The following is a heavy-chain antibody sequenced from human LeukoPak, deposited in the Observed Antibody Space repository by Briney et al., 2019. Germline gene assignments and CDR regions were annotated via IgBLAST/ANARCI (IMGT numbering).Heavy chain of an antibody. CDR1: GFTFSSYW. CDR3: ARDLSMYNWNYGDYFDY. V-gene: IGHV3-7*01. Sequence: PGGSLRLSCAASGFTFSSYWMSWVRQAPGKGLEWVANIKQDGSEKYYVDSVKGRFTISRDNAKNSLYLQMNSLRAEDTAVYYCARDLSMYNWNYGDYFDYWGQGTLVTVSS. D-gene: IGHD1-7*01. CDR2: IKQDGSEK. J-gene: IGHJ4*02.